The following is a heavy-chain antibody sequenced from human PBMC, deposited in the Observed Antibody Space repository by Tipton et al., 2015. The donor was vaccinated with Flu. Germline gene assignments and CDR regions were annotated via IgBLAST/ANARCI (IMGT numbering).Heavy chain of an antibody. CDR1: GFTFNNYW. D-gene: IGHD1-14*01. Sequence: GSLRLSCVASGFTFNNYWMSWVRQAPGKGLEWVANVKQDATEKYYVDSLRGRFTISRDNAENPLYLQMNSLRAEDTAVYYCARDRTPYGMDVWGQGTTVTVSS. CDR2: VKQDATEK. J-gene: IGHJ6*02. V-gene: IGHV3-7*01. CDR3: ARDRTPYGMDV.